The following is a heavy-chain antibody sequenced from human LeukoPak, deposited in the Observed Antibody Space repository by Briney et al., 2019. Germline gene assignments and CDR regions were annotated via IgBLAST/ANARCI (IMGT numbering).Heavy chain of an antibody. V-gene: IGHV4-4*08. D-gene: IGHD3-22*01. Sequence: PSETLSLTCTVSGGSISSYYWSWIRQPPGKGLEWIGRIYTSGSTNYNPSLKSRVTISVDTSKNQFSLKLSSVTAADTAVYYCARGDSSGYYHAFDIWGQGTMVTVSS. CDR1: GGSISSYY. J-gene: IGHJ3*02. CDR2: IYTSGST. CDR3: ARGDSSGYYHAFDI.